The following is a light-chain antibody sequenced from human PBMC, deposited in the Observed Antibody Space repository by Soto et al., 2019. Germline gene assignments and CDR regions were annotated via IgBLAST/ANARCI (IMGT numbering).Light chain of an antibody. CDR2: GAS. J-gene: IGKJ3*01. Sequence: EIVLTQSPGTLSLSPGERATLSCRASQRVSRTYLTWYQQKPGQAPRLLIYGASSRATGIPDRFSGSGSGTDCTLTISRREPEDCAVYYCQQYGSSPFTFGPGTKVDIK. CDR3: QQYGSSPFT. V-gene: IGKV3-20*01. CDR1: QRVSRTY.